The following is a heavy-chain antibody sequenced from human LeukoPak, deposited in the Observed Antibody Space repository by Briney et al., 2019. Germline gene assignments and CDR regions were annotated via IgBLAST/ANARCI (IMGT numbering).Heavy chain of an antibody. V-gene: IGHV4-30-2*01. CDR1: GGSISSGGYS. D-gene: IGHD1-14*01. CDR3: ARGRKAGAFDI. J-gene: IGHJ3*02. Sequence: SQTLSLTCTVSGGSISSGGYSWSWIRQPPGKGLEWIGYINHSGSTNYNPSLKSRVTISVDTSKNQFSLKLSSVTAADTAVYYCARGRKAGAFDIWGQGTMVTVSS. CDR2: INHSGST.